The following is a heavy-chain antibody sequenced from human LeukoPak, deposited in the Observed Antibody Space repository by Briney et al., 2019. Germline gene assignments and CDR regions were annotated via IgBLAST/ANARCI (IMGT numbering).Heavy chain of an antibody. D-gene: IGHD4/OR15-4a*01. Sequence: GGSLRLSCATSGFTFSSYSMNWVRQAPGKGLEWVSSISSSSSYIYYADSVKGRFTISRDNAKNSLYLQMNSLRAEDTAVYYCAREALTMAFDYWGQGTLVTVSS. CDR2: ISSSSSYI. CDR1: GFTFSSYS. CDR3: AREALTMAFDY. V-gene: IGHV3-21*01. J-gene: IGHJ4*02.